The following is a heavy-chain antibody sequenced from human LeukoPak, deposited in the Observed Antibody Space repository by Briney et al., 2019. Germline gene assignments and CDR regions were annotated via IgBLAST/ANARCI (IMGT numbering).Heavy chain of an antibody. V-gene: IGHV1-8*03. Sequence: ASVKVSCKASGYTFTSYDINWARQATGQGLEWMGWMNPKSGNTGYAQKFQGRVTITRSTSISTAYMELSSLRSEDTAVYYCAKGPAWDAFDIWGQGTMITVSS. J-gene: IGHJ3*02. CDR3: AKGPAWDAFDI. CDR1: GYTFTSYD. CDR2: MNPKSGNT.